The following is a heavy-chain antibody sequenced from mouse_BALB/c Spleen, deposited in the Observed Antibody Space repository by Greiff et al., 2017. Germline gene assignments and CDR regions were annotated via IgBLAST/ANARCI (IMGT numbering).Heavy chain of an antibody. CDR3: ARCSPAWCAY. D-gene: IGHD6-1*01. CDR1: GFSLTSYG. Sequence: VKLMESGPGLVAPSQSLSITCTVSGFSLTSYGVHWVRQPPGKGLEWLGVIWAGGSTNYNSALMSRLSISKDNSKSKVFLKMNSLQTDDTAMYYCARCSPAWCAYWGQGTLVTVSA. CDR2: IWAGGST. J-gene: IGHJ3*01. V-gene: IGHV2-9*02.